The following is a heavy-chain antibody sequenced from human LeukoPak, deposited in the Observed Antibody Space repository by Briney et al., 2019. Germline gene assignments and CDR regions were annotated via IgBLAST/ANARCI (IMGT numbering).Heavy chain of an antibody. D-gene: IGHD3-22*01. CDR1: VGSFCVFY. Sequence: SEPLSLTCAVYVGSFCVFYWSWIPHPPGGGLEWIGEINHSGSTNYNPSLKSRVPIPEDKTKNQFSLKLSSVTAADTAVYYCARREPVYYYASSGYYYHWGQGTLVTVSS. J-gene: IGHJ5*02. V-gene: IGHV4-34*01. CDR3: ARREPVYYYASSGYYYH. CDR2: INHSGST.